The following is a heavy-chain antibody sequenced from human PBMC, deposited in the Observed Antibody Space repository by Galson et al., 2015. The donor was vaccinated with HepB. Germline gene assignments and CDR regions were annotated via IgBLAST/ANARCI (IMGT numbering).Heavy chain of an antibody. CDR2: IKSKTDGGTT. CDR3: TTGVYYYGMDV. V-gene: IGHV3-15*01. D-gene: IGHD3-3*01. Sequence: SLRLSCAASGFTFSNAWMSWVRQAPGKGLEWVGRIKSKTDGGTTDYAAPVKGRFTISRDDSKNTLYLQMNSLKTEDTAVYYCTTGVYYYGMDVWGQGTTVTVSS. J-gene: IGHJ6*02. CDR1: GFTFSNAW.